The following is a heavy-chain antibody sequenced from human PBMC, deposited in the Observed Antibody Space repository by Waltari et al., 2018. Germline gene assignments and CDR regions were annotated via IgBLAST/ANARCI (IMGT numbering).Heavy chain of an antibody. CDR1: GGTFSTYA. CDR2: IIPIFNTV. CDR3: ARAVGYSLFDY. V-gene: IGHV1-69*05. D-gene: IGHD5-18*01. J-gene: IGHJ4*02. Sequence: QVQLVQSGAEVKKPGSSVKVSCKASGGTFSTYAIGWVRQAPGQGLEWMGGIIPIFNTVKYAQKFQGRVTITTDESTTTAYMELRSLRSDDTAVYYCARAVGYSLFDYWGQGTLVTVSS.